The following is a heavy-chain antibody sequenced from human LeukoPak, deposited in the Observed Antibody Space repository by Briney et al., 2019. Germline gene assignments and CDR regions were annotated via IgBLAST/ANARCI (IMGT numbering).Heavy chain of an antibody. CDR2: IYYSGST. J-gene: IGHJ4*02. Sequence: SETLSLTCTVSGGSIRSYYWSWIRQPPGKGLEWIGYIYYSGSTKYNPSLKSRATISEDTSKNQFSLKLSSVTAADTAVYYCAREEEYTSSPGLGYWGQGTLVTVSS. D-gene: IGHD6-6*01. V-gene: IGHV4-59*12. CDR3: AREEEYTSSPGLGY. CDR1: GGSIRSYY.